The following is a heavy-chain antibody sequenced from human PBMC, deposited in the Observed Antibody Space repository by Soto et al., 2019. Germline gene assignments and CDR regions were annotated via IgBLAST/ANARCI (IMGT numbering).Heavy chain of an antibody. CDR3: ARALPQTIAARNDSPLGWFDP. CDR1: GYTFTGYY. D-gene: IGHD6-6*01. V-gene: IGHV1-2*04. J-gene: IGHJ5*02. Sequence: QVQLVQSGAEVKKPGASVKVSCKASGYTFTGYYMHWVRQAPGQGLEWMGWINPNSGGTNYAQKFQGWVTMTRDTSISTAYMELSRLRSDDTAVYYCARALPQTIAARNDSPLGWFDPWGQGTLVTVSS. CDR2: INPNSGGT.